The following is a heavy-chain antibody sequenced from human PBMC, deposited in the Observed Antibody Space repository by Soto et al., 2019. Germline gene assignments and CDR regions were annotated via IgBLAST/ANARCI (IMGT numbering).Heavy chain of an antibody. Sequence: LRLSCTASGFTFSGYSMTWVRQAPGKGLEWISYINSGGSAIQYADSVKGRFSISRDNGKNSLFLQMSSLRVEDTAVYYCARVVSGSGAWLDYWGPGTLVTVSS. D-gene: IGHD3-10*01. CDR1: GFTFSGYS. CDR3: ARVVSGSGAWLDY. V-gene: IGHV3-48*01. CDR2: INSGGSAI. J-gene: IGHJ4*02.